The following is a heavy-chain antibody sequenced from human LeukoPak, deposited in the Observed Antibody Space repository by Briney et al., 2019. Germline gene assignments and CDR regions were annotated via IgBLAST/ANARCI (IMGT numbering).Heavy chain of an antibody. D-gene: IGHD3-10*02. CDR1: GFTFSSYE. J-gene: IGHJ6*04. Sequence: PGGSLRLSCAASGFTFSSYEMNWVRQAPGKGLEWVSYISSSGSIIYHADSVKGRFTISRDNAKNSLYLQMNSLRAEDTAVYYCAELGITMIGGVWGKGTTVTISS. V-gene: IGHV3-48*03. CDR3: AELGITMIGGV. CDR2: ISSSGSII.